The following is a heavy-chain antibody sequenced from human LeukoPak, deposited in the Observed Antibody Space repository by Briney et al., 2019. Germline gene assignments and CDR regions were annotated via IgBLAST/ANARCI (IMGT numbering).Heavy chain of an antibody. V-gene: IGHV3-21*01. CDR2: INSSSIYI. J-gene: IGHJ4*02. CDR3: ARAPYYYYDSGSGTRVTGHPDY. Sequence: GVSLRLSCAASGFTVNKYSMNWVPQAPGQGLEWCSSINSSSIYIYYTDSVKGRFTISRDNTKNSLELHMNSLRDKDTAVYYCARAPYYYYDSGSGTRVTGHPDYWGQGTLVTVSS. D-gene: IGHD3-10*01. CDR1: GFTVNKYS.